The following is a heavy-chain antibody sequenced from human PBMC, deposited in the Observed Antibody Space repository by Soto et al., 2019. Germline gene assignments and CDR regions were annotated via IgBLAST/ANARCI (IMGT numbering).Heavy chain of an antibody. CDR2: INSDGSST. V-gene: IGHV3-74*01. J-gene: IGHJ4*02. D-gene: IGHD2-15*01. Sequence: GGSLRLSCAASGFTFSSYWMHWVRQAPGKGLVWVSRINSDGSSTSYADSVKGRFTISRDNTKNTLYLQMNSLRAEDTAVYYCVRTSLVVAAATREDYWGQGTLVTVSS. CDR3: VRTSLVVAAATREDY. CDR1: GFTFSSYW.